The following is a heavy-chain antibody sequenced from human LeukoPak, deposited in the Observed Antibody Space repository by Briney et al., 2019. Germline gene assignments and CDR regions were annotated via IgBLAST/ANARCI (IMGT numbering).Heavy chain of an antibody. CDR3: ARGKVGATTTPHYYYYYMDV. D-gene: IGHD1-26*01. J-gene: IGHJ6*03. CDR2: IYTSGST. V-gene: IGHV4-61*02. Sequence: SETLSLTCTVSGGSISSGSYYWSWIRQPAGKGLEWIGRIYTSGSTNYNPSLKSRVTISVDTSTNQFSLKLSSVTAADTAVYYCARGKVGATTTPHYYYYYMDVWGKGTTVTVSS. CDR1: GGSISSGSYY.